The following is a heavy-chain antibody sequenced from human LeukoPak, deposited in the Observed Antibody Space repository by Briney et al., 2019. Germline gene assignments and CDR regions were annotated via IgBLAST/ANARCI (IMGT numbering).Heavy chain of an antibody. CDR3: ARDYGDYFRWFDP. D-gene: IGHD4-17*01. CDR1: GGSITSGGYH. CDR2: ISNSGST. V-gene: IGHV4-31*03. J-gene: IGHJ5*02. Sequence: SETLSLTCTVSGGSITSGGYHWTWIRQHPGKGLERIGYISNSGSTYYTPSLKSRVNISMDTSKNQFSLSLTSVTAADTAVYYCARDYGDYFRWFDPWGQGTLVTVSS.